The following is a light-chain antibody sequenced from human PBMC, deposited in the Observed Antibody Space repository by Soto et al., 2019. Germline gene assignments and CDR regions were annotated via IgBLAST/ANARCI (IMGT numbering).Light chain of an antibody. J-gene: IGKJ2*01. Sequence: DIQMTQSPSSLSASVGDRVTITCRASQSISSYLNWYQQKPGKAPKLLIYAASSLQSGVPSRFSGSGSGTDFTLTISSLQPEDVATYYCQQSYSTHTFGQGTKLEIK. CDR1: QSISSY. V-gene: IGKV1-39*01. CDR3: QQSYSTHT. CDR2: AAS.